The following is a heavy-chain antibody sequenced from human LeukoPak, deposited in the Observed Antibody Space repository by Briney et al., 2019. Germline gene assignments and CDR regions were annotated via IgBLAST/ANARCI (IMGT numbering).Heavy chain of an antibody. D-gene: IGHD2-2*01. Sequence: GGSLRLSCAASGFTFSSYGMHWVRQAPGKGLEWVAFIRYDGSNKYYADSVKGRFTISRDNSKNTLYLRMNSLRAEDTAVYYCAKLVVVPAAIVRGDYWGQGTLVTVSS. CDR2: IRYDGSNK. V-gene: IGHV3-30*02. CDR3: AKLVVVPAAIVRGDY. J-gene: IGHJ4*02. CDR1: GFTFSSYG.